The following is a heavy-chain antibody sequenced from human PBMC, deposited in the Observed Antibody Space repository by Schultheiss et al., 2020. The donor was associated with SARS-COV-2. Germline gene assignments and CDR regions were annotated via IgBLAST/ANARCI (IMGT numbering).Heavy chain of an antibody. CDR3: ARAKYYYDSSGYYHAVRY. J-gene: IGHJ4*02. V-gene: IGHV4-59*02. Sequence: SETLSLTCAVSGASVTSYYWNWIRRPPGKGLEWIGYINHNGISNYNPSLKSRLSISIDTSTNQFSLKLSSVTAADTAVYYCARAKYYYDSSGYYHAVRYWGQGTLVTVSS. CDR1: GASVTSYY. D-gene: IGHD3-22*01. CDR2: INHNGIS.